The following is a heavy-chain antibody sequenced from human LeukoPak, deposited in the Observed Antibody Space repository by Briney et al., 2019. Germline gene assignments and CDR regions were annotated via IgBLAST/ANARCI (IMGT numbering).Heavy chain of an antibody. V-gene: IGHV4-59*08. CDR2: IYYSGST. Sequence: SETLSLTCTVSGGSISSYYWSWIRQPPGKGLEWIGYIYYSGSTNYNPSLKSRVTISVVTSKNQFSLKLSSVTAAGTAVYYCARLYYDSSGYFGPNYFDYWGQGTLVTVSS. D-gene: IGHD3-22*01. CDR1: GGSISSYY. CDR3: ARLYYDSSGYFGPNYFDY. J-gene: IGHJ4*02.